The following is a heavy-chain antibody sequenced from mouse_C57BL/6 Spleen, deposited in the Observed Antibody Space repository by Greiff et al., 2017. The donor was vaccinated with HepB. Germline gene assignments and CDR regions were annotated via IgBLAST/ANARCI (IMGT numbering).Heavy chain of an antibody. J-gene: IGHJ1*03. CDR2: INPNNGGT. Sequence: EVKLQESGPELVKPGASVKIPCKASGYTFTDYNMDWVKQSHGKSLEWIGDINPNNGGTIYNQKFKGKATLTVDKSSSTAYMELRSLTSEDTAVYDCARSPLITTVVPYWYFDVWGTGTTVTVSS. CDR1: GYTFTDYN. V-gene: IGHV1-18*01. CDR3: ARSPLITTVVPYWYFDV. D-gene: IGHD1-1*01.